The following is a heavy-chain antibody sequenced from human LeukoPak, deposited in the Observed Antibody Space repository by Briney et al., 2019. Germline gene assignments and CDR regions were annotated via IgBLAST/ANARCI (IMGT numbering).Heavy chain of an antibody. CDR2: ISSSSSYI. J-gene: IGHJ3*02. CDR1: GFTFSSYS. CDR3: ARDLGVSSSWYVAFDI. D-gene: IGHD6-13*01. Sequence: GGSLRLSCAAYGFTFSSYSMNWVRQAPGKGLEWVSSISSSSSYIYYADSVKGRLTISRDNAKNSLYLQMNSLRAEDTAVYYCARDLGVSSSWYVAFDIWGQGTMVTVSS. V-gene: IGHV3-21*01.